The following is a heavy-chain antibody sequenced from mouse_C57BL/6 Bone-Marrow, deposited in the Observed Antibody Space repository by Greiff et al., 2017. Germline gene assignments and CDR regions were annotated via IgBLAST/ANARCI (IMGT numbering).Heavy chain of an antibody. CDR2: ISSGGSYT. CDR1: GFTFSSYG. V-gene: IGHV5-6*02. J-gene: IGHJ2*01. D-gene: IGHD1-1*01. CDR3: AVSPITTVVAFDY. Sequence: EVKLVESGGDLVKPGGSLKLSCAASGFTFSSYGMSWVRQTPDKRLEWVATISSGGSYTYYPDRVKGRFTISRDNANNTLYLQMSSLKSEDTAMYYCAVSPITTVVAFDYWGQGTTLTVSS.